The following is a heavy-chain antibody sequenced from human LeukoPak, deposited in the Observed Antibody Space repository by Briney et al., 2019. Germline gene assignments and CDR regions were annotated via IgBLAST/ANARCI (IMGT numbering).Heavy chain of an antibody. CDR3: ARDRDDGGFEY. D-gene: IGHD4-23*01. J-gene: IGHJ4*02. CDR2: IKEDGSVK. Sequence: GGSLRLSCAASGFTFNNYWMSWVRQAPEKGLEWVANIKEDGSVKQYVDSMKGRFTISRDNAKNSLYLQMNSLRAEDTAVYYCARDRDDGGFEYWGQGTLVTVSS. CDR1: GFTFNNYW. V-gene: IGHV3-7*01.